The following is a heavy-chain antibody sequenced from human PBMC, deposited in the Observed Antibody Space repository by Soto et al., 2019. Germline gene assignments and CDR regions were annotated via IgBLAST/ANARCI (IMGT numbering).Heavy chain of an antibody. J-gene: IGHJ4*02. CDR2: IIPMFATP. CDR1: GGTFSSDA. V-gene: IGHV1-69*12. Sequence: QVHLVQSGAEVKKPGSSVKVSCKASGGTFSSDAISWVRQAPGQGLEWMGGIIPMFATPDYAQKFQGRVTVPADESTSTAYMELSSLGFEDTAVYYCARLAQLYPVSGPNWGQGTRVTVSS. CDR3: ARLAQLYPVSGPN. D-gene: IGHD6-19*01.